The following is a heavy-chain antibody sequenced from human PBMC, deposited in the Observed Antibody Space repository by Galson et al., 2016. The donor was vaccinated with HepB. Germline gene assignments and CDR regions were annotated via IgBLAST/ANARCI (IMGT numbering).Heavy chain of an antibody. CDR1: GFTFSYAW. Sequence: SLRLSCAASGFTFSYAWMSWVRQAPGKGLEWLGRILSNTDGGSTDYAAPVKGRITISRDDSINTVFLQMNSLKTEDTAVYYCTTYKYNYDSLGVDYWGQGTLVTVSS. J-gene: IGHJ4*02. CDR3: TTYKYNYDSLGVDY. CDR2: ILSNTDGGST. V-gene: IGHV3-15*01. D-gene: IGHD1-1*01.